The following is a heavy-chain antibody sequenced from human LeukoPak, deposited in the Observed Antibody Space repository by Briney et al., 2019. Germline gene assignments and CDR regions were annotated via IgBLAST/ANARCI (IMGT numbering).Heavy chain of an antibody. J-gene: IGHJ3*02. D-gene: IGHD3-22*01. V-gene: IGHV4-34*01. CDR1: GGSFSGYY. CDR3: ASRIGEYYYDSSGPNDAFDI. CDR2: INHSGST. Sequence: SETLSLTCAVYGGSFSGYYWSWIRQPPGKGLEWIGEINHSGSTNYNPSLKSRVTISVDTSKNQFSLKLSSVTAADTAVYYCASRIGEYYYDSSGPNDAFDIWGQGTMVTVSS.